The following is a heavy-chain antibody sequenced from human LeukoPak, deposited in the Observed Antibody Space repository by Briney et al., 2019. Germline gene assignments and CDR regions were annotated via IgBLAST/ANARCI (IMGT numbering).Heavy chain of an antibody. D-gene: IGHD5-24*01. CDR3: ARHGDGYNYYYGMDV. J-gene: IGHJ6*02. CDR1: GYSFTSYW. V-gene: IGHV5-51*01. CDR2: IYPGDSDT. Sequence: GESLKICCKGSGYSFTSYWIGWVRQMPGKGLEWMGIIYPGDSDTRYSPSFQGQVTISADKSISTAYLQWSSLKASDTAMYYCARHGDGYNYYYGMDVWGQGTTVTVSS.